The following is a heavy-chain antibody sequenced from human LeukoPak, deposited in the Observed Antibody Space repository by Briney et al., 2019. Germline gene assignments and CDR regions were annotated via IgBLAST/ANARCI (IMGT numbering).Heavy chain of an antibody. CDR1: GGSISSYY. CDR3: ARGGQLAGPYYYYYMDV. D-gene: IGHD6-6*01. V-gene: IGHV4-59*01. CDR2: IYYSGST. Sequence: SENLSRTCTVSGGSISSYYWSWIRQPPGQGLEWIGYIYYSGSTNYNPSLKSRVTISVDTSKNQFSLKLSSVTAADTAVYYCARGGQLAGPYYYYYMDVWGKGTTVTVSS. J-gene: IGHJ6*03.